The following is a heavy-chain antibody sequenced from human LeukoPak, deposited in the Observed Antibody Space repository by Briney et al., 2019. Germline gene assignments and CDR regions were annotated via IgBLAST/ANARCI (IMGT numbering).Heavy chain of an antibody. J-gene: IGHJ4*02. V-gene: IGHV3-23*01. Sequence: GGSLRLSCAASGFTFSSYAMSWVRQAPGKGLEWVSAISGSGGSTYYADSVKGRFTVSRDNSKNTLYLQMNSLRADDTAVYYCARSDWGLDYWGQGTLVTVSS. CDR1: GFTFSSYA. D-gene: IGHD7-27*01. CDR3: ARSDWGLDY. CDR2: ISGSGGST.